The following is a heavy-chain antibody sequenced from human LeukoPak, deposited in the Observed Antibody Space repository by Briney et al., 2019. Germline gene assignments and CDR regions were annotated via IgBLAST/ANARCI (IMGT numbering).Heavy chain of an antibody. CDR1: GFTFSDYY. CDR3: AKGRGYSGYDFDY. CDR2: ISSSGSTI. J-gene: IGHJ4*02. D-gene: IGHD5-12*01. V-gene: IGHV3-11*01. Sequence: GGSLRLSCAAPGFTFSDYYMSWIRQAPGKGLERVSYISSSGSTIYYADSVKGRFTISRDNSKNTLYLQMSSLRAEDTAVYYCAKGRGYSGYDFDYWGQGTLVTVSS.